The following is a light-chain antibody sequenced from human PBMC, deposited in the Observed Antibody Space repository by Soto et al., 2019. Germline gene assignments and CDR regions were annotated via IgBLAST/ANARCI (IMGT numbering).Light chain of an antibody. J-gene: IGKJ1*01. Sequence: DIQMTQYTSTLSGSVGDRFTITFLASQTISSWLAWYQQKPGKAPKLLIYKASTLKSGVPSRFSGSGSGTEFTLTISSLQPDDFATYYCQHYNSYSEAFGQGTKVDIK. CDR1: QTISSW. CDR3: QHYNSYSEA. V-gene: IGKV1-5*03. CDR2: KAS.